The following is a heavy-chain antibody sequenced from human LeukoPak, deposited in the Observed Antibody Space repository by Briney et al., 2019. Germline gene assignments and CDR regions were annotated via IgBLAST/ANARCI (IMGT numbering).Heavy chain of an antibody. Sequence: GESLRISCKGSGYSFTSYWISWVRQMPGKGLEWMGRIDPSDSYTNYSPSFQGHVTISADKSISTAYLQWSSLKASDTAMYYCARLQRVHRSGASSGFDPWGQGTLVTVAS. CDR2: IDPSDSYT. J-gene: IGHJ5*02. CDR1: GYSFTSYW. V-gene: IGHV5-10-1*01. D-gene: IGHD3-22*01. CDR3: ARLQRVHRSGASSGFDP.